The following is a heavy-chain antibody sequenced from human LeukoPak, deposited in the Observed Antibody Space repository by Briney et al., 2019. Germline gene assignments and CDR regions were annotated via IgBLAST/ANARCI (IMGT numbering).Heavy chain of an antibody. Sequence: GGSLRLSCAASGFTFSDYYMSWIRQAPGKGLEWVSYISSSGSTIYYADSVKGRFTISRDNAKNSLYLQMNSLRAEDTAVYYCARDRGNNWNKSAFDIWGQGTMVTVSS. CDR3: ARDRGNNWNKSAFDI. CDR1: GFTFSDYY. CDR2: ISSSGSTI. D-gene: IGHD1/OR15-1a*01. J-gene: IGHJ3*02. V-gene: IGHV3-11*04.